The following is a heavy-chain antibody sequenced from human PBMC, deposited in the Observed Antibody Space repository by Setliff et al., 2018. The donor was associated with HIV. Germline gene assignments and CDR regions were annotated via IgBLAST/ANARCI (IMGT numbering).Heavy chain of an antibody. CDR2: VYYSGAT. J-gene: IGHJ3*01. CDR1: GGPISSNNYY. CDR3: ARLPSPGPYGTDGSFTGAFDV. Sequence: ETLSLTCSVSGGPISSNNYYWGWIRQAPGKGLEWIGIVYYSGATYYNPSLKSRVTISVGASKNYFSLRLTSVSAADTAFYYCARLPSPGPYGTDGSFTGAFDVWGQGTMVTVSS. V-gene: IGHV4-39*02. D-gene: IGHD3-10*01.